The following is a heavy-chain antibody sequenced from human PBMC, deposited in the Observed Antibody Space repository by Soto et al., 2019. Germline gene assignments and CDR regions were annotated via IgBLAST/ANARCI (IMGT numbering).Heavy chain of an antibody. CDR2: IYHSGST. V-gene: IGHV4-30-2*01. CDR1: GGSISSSDYS. Sequence: QLQLQESGSGLLKPSQTLSLTCGVSGGSISSSDYSCGGIRQPPGKGLEWIGYIYHSGSTYYNPSLKSRVTISVDRSKNQFSLKLSSVTAADTAVYYCARGMTTVTTFDYWGQGTLVTVSS. J-gene: IGHJ4*02. CDR3: ARGMTTVTTFDY. D-gene: IGHD4-4*01.